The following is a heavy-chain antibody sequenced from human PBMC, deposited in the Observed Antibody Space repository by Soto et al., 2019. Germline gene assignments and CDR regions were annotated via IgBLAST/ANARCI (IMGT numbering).Heavy chain of an antibody. Sequence: EVQLVVSGGGLVKPGGSLRLSCAASGFTFSNAWMSWVRQAPGKGLEWVGRIKSKTDGGTTDYAAPVKGRFTISRDDSKNTLYLQMNSLKTEDTAVYYCTTDPTKDIVVVPAERYYYYMDVWGKGTTVTVSS. D-gene: IGHD2-2*01. J-gene: IGHJ6*03. CDR2: IKSKTDGGTT. CDR3: TTDPTKDIVVVPAERYYYYMDV. V-gene: IGHV3-15*01. CDR1: GFTFSNAW.